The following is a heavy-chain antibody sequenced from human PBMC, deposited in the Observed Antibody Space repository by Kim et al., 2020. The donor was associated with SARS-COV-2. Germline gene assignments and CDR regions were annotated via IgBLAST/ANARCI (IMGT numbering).Heavy chain of an antibody. CDR2: IWYDGFNK. D-gene: IGHD2-21*02. CDR3: AIDGQGYCGGDCYLGASWFGP. Sequence: GGSLRLSCAASGFTFSSYGMHWVRQAPGKGLEWVAVIWYDGFNKFYADSVRGRFTISRDNSKNMLYLQMHSLRGEDTAIYYCAIDGQGYCGGDCYLGASWFGPWGQGTLVTVSS. CDR1: GFTFSSYG. V-gene: IGHV3-33*01. J-gene: IGHJ5*02.